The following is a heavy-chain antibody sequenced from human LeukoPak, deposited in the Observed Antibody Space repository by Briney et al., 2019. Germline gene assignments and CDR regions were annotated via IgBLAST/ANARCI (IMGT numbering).Heavy chain of an antibody. V-gene: IGHV5-51*01. Sequence: GESLKISCKGSGYTFTNYWIGWVRQMPGKSLEWIGTIHPGDSDIKYSQSFQGQVTISADKSISTAYLQWSSLTASDTAMYYCARQHLLCSGNSCYLPDYWGQGTLVTVSS. J-gene: IGHJ4*02. CDR1: GYTFTNYW. CDR3: ARQHLLCSGNSCYLPDY. D-gene: IGHD2-15*01. CDR2: IHPGDSDI.